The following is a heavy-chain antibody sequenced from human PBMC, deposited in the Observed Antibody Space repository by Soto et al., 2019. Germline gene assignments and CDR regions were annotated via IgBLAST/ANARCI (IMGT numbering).Heavy chain of an antibody. D-gene: IGHD3-3*01. Sequence: QVQLVQSGAEVKKPGASVKVSCKASGYTFTSYGISWVRQAPGQGLEWMGWISAYNGNTNYAQKLQGRVTMTTDTATSTAYMELRSLRSDDTAVYDCARDDVNYDFWSGHREFDYWGQGTLVTVSS. J-gene: IGHJ4*02. V-gene: IGHV1-18*01. CDR3: ARDDVNYDFWSGHREFDY. CDR2: ISAYNGNT. CDR1: GYTFTSYG.